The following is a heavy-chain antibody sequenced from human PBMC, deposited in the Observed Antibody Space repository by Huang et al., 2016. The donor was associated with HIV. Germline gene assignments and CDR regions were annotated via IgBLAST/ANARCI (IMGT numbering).Heavy chain of an antibody. Sequence: QITLKESGPTLVKPTQTLALTCTFSGFSLSTDGVGVGWIRQPPGKALEWLALIYWDDDKRDSPSLKNRLTITKDTSNNQVVLTMTNMDPVDTATYYCAHGVYDVYDYYFRMRFDFWGHGTLVTVSS. D-gene: IGHD3-16*01. J-gene: IGHJ4*01. CDR2: IYWDDDK. V-gene: IGHV2-5*02. CDR1: GFSLSTDGVG. CDR3: AHGVYDVYDYYFRMRFDF.